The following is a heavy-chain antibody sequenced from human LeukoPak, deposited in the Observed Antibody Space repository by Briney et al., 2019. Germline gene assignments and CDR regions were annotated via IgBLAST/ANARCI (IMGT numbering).Heavy chain of an antibody. CDR1: GGSISSHY. D-gene: IGHD2-2*01. Sequence: SETLSLTCTVSGGSISSHYWSWIRQPPGKGLEWIGYIYYSGSTNYNPSLKSRVTISVDTSKNQFSLKLGSVTAADTAVYYCARAGKDLGYCSSTSCYRGDYYYYYYMDVWGKGTTVTVSS. CDR3: ARAGKDLGYCSSTSCYRGDYYYYYYMDV. V-gene: IGHV4-59*11. CDR2: IYYSGST. J-gene: IGHJ6*03.